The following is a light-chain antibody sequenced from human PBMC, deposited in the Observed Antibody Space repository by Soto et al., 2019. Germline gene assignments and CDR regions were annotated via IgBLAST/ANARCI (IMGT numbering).Light chain of an antibody. CDR2: AAS. V-gene: IGKV1-27*01. CDR3: QKYNSAPFT. Sequence: DIPMTQSPSSLSASVGDKVTITCRASQGISNYLAWYQQTPGKVPKLLIYAASTLQSGVPTRFRGSGSGTDFTLTISSLQPEDVATYYCQKYNSAPFTFGQGTRLEIK. CDR1: QGISNY. J-gene: IGKJ5*01.